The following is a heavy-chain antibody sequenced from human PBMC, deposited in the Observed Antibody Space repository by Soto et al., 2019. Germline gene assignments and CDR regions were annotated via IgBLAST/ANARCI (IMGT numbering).Heavy chain of an antibody. J-gene: IGHJ4*02. V-gene: IGHV1-46*01. CDR2: VNPSGGHT. D-gene: IGHD2-21*02. Sequence: QVQLVQSGAEVKKPGASVKVSCKASGDTFTDYYIHWVGQAPGQGLEWMGTVNPSGGHTTYAQHFLGRVTMTRDTSTSTLYMELTSLTSEDTAVYYCARGGHVVVVTAALDYWGQGTLVTVSS. CDR1: GDTFTDYY. CDR3: ARGGHVVVVTAALDY.